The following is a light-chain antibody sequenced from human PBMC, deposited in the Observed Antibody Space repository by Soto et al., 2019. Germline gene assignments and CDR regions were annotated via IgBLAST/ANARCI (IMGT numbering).Light chain of an antibody. CDR1: QSDSSY. CDR3: QHSRNLGLT. V-gene: IGKV3-11*01. Sequence: EIVLTQSPATLSLSPGERATRSFRASQSDSSYLAGYQQKPGQAPRLLIYDASNTATRMPARFSGSGSGTVFTLDISSLEPEDFAVYYGQHSRNLGLTFRGGPRLEIQ. CDR2: DAS. J-gene: IGKJ4*01.